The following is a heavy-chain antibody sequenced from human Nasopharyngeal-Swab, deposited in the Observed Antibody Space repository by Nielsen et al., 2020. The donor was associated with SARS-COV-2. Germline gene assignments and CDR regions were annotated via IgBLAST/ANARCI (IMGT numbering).Heavy chain of an antibody. Sequence: WIRQPPGKGLEWIGEIYHSGSTNHNPSLKSRVTISVDKSKNQFSLKLSSVTAADTAVYYCAREGPYCSSTSCYYYYMDVWGKGTTVTVSS. V-gene: IGHV4-4*02. CDR2: IYHSGST. CDR3: AREGPYCSSTSCYYYYMDV. J-gene: IGHJ6*03. D-gene: IGHD2-2*01.